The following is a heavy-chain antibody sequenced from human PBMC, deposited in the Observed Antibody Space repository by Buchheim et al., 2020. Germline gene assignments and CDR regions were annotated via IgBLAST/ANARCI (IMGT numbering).Heavy chain of an antibody. CDR2: VHETGTT. J-gene: IGHJ6*02. Sequence: QVRLQPSGPGLLKPSETLALTCSVSGGTTGAYHWRWIRQPPGKGLEWIACVHETGTTNYSPSVKSRATVSLDTTNNNFSLHLESVVAADTAVYYCARQVGSAVHYYGIDVWGPGTT. CDR3: ARQVGSAVHYYGIDV. CDR1: GGTTGAYH. V-gene: IGHV4-59*01. D-gene: IGHD3-10*01.